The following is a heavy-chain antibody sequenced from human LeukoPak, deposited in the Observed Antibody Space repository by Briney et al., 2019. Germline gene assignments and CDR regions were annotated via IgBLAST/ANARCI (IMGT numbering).Heavy chain of an antibody. CDR3: ARAPAGCSSTSCYLDAFDI. J-gene: IGHJ3*02. CDR1: GGTFSSYA. V-gene: IGHV1-69*04. Sequence: GASVKVSRKASGGTFSSYAISWVRQAPGQGLEWMGRIIPILGIANYAQKFQGRVTITADKSTSTAYMELSSLRSEDTAVYYCARAPAGCSSTSCYLDAFDIWGQGTMVTVSS. CDR2: IIPILGIA. D-gene: IGHD2-2*01.